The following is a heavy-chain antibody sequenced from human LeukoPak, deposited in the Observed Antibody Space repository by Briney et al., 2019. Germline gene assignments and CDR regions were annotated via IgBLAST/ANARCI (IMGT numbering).Heavy chain of an antibody. CDR2: INTISSYI. CDR1: GFTFSSYS. CDR3: ARLRRNSDSGRYYYYYDY. D-gene: IGHD3-22*01. V-gene: IGHV3-21*01. J-gene: IGHJ4*02. Sequence: GVSLRLSCAASGFTFSSYSFNWVRQAPGKGLEWVSSINTISSYIYYADSVKGRFTISRDNAKNSLSLQMNSLRVEDTAVYYCARLRRNSDSGRYYYYYDYWGQGTLVTVSS.